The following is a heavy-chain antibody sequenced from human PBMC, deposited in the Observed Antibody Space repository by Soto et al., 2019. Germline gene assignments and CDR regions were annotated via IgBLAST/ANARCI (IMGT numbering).Heavy chain of an antibody. CDR1: GGSISSSNW. V-gene: IGHV4-4*02. J-gene: IGHJ6*02. Sequence: PSETLSLTCAVSGGSISSSNWWSWVRQPPGKGLEWIGEIYHSGSTNYNPSLKSRVTISVDKSKNQFSLKLSSVTAADTAVYYCASGTGTTPYYYGMDVWGQGTTVTVSS. CDR2: IYHSGST. D-gene: IGHD1-7*01. CDR3: ASGTGTTPYYYGMDV.